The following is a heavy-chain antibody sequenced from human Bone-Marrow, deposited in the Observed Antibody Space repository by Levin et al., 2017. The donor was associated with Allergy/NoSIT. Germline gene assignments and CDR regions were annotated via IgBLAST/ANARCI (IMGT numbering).Heavy chain of an antibody. J-gene: IGHJ4*02. V-gene: IGHV1-69*13. D-gene: IGHD3-22*01. CDR3: ARGDSSGYYLIGLDY. CDR2: IIPIFGTA. Sequence: PAASVKVSCKASGGTFSSYAISWVRQAPGQGLEWMGGIIPIFGTANYAQKFQGRVTITADESTSTAYMELSSLRSEDTAVYYCARGDSSGYYLIGLDYWGQGTLVTVSS. CDR1: GGTFSSYA.